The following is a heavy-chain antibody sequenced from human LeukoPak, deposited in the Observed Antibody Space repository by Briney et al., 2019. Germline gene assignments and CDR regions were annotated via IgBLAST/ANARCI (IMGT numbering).Heavy chain of an antibody. J-gene: IGHJ4*02. CDR3: PRDLGGNYGTFDN. CDR1: GFTFSSYA. CDR2: ISSDGNNK. D-gene: IGHD1-26*01. Sequence: GGSLRLSCAASGFTFSSYAMHWVRQAPGKGLEWVAVISSDGNNKYYADSVKGRFTISRDNSKNTLYLLMNSLRTEDTAVYYCPRDLGGNYGTFDNWGQGTLVTVSS. V-gene: IGHV3-30-3*01.